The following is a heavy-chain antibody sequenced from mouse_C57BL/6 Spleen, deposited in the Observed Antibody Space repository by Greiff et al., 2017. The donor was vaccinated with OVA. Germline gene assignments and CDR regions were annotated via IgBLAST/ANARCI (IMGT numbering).Heavy chain of an antibody. CDR1: GFNIKDYY. CDR2: IDPEDGDT. CDR3: TTSGDERFAY. D-gene: IGHD3-1*01. J-gene: IGHJ3*01. Sequence: VHVKQSGAELVRPGASVKLSCTASGFNIKDYYMHWVKQRPEQGLAWIGRIDPEDGDTEYDPKFQGKGTMTADTSANKAYLPLSSLTSVDPAVYYGTTSGDERFAYWGQGTLVTVSA. V-gene: IGHV14-1*01.